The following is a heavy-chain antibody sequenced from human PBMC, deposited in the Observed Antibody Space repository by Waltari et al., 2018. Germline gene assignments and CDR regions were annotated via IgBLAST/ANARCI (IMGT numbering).Heavy chain of an antibody. J-gene: IGHJ4*02. CDR1: GFDVSSSY. D-gene: IGHD4-17*01. V-gene: IGHV3-53*01. CDR2: IHSGGNT. Sequence: EVQLVESGGGLLQRGGSLRLSCAGSGFDVSSSYMNWVRQAPGKGLEWVSGIHSGGNTYYADSVKGSFTISRDNSKNTLYLQMNSLRAEDTAVYYCAKDRSYGHSLANWGQGTLVTVSS. CDR3: AKDRSYGHSLAN.